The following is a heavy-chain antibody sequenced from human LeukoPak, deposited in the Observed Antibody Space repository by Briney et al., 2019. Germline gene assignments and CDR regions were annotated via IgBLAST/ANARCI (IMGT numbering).Heavy chain of an antibody. CDR1: GGSIISSSDY. CDR3: TRRTGSRSN. D-gene: IGHD1-26*01. CDR2: IYYTGST. Sequence: SETLSLTCTVSGGSIISSSDYWGWIRQPPGKGLEWIAAIYYTGSTYYNPSLRSRVTISVDTSKNQFSLRLASVTAADTAVYYCTRRTGSRSNWGQGTLVTVDS. V-gene: IGHV4-39*01. J-gene: IGHJ4*02.